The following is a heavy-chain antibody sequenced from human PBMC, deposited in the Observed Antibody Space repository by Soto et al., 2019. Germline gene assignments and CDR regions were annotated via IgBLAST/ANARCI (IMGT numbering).Heavy chain of an antibody. Sequence: EVQLVESGGGLVQPGRSLRLSCAASGFTFDDYAMHWVRQAPGKGLEWVSGISWDSGSIGYAASVKGRFTISRDNAKNALYLQRNRLSSEVTSLYYCAKSPLWGVIAHSSDYLGQGTLVNVSP. CDR2: ISWDSGSI. J-gene: IGHJ4*02. D-gene: IGHD3-16*02. CDR1: GFTFDDYA. V-gene: IGHV3-9*01. CDR3: AKSPLWGVIAHSSDY.